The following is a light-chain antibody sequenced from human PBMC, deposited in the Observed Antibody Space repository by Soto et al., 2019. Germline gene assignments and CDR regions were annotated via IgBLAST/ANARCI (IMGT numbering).Light chain of an antibody. Sequence: AIQMTQSPSSLSASVGDRVTITCRASQAIKDDLVWYQQRPGKAPKLLIYRSSNLQSGVPSRFSGSGSGTDFTLTISSLQPEDFATYCCLQDYNYPYTFGQGTKLEIK. V-gene: IGKV1-6*01. CDR2: RSS. CDR1: QAIKDD. J-gene: IGKJ2*01. CDR3: LQDYNYPYT.